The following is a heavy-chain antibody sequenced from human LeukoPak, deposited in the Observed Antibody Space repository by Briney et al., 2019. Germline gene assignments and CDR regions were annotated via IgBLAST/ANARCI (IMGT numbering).Heavy chain of an antibody. CDR2: IIPIFGTA. CDR1: GGTFSSYA. CDR3: ARDLGLTGAGYYCYMDV. J-gene: IGHJ6*03. V-gene: IGHV1-69*13. Sequence: SVKVSCKASGGTFSSYAISWVRQAPGQGLEWMGGIIPIFGTANYAQKFQGRVTITADESTSIAYMELSSLRSEDTAVYYCARDLGLTGAGYYCYMDVWGKGTTVTVSS. D-gene: IGHD1-20*01.